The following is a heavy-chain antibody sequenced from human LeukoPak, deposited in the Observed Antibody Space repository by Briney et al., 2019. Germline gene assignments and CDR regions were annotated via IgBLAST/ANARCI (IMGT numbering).Heavy chain of an antibody. J-gene: IGHJ4*02. CDR1: GYTFTGYY. CDR3: ARDTATMVRGVSPYFDY. D-gene: IGHD3-10*01. Sequence: ASVKVSCKASGYTFTGYYMHWVRQAPGQGLEWMGWINPNSGGTNYAQKFQGRVTMTRDTSISTAYMELSRLRSDDTAVYYCARDTATMVRGVSPYFDYWGQGTLVTVSS. V-gene: IGHV1-2*02. CDR2: INPNSGGT.